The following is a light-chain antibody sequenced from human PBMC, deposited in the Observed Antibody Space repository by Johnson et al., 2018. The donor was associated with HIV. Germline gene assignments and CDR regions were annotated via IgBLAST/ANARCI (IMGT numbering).Light chain of an antibody. Sequence: QSILTQPPSVSAAPGQRVTISCSGSSSNIGNNYVSWYQQVPGAAPKLLIYDNNKRPSGIPDRFSGSKSGTSATLGITGLQTGDEADYYCGTWDTSLGAGVFGPGTKVSVL. J-gene: IGLJ1*01. CDR1: SSNIGNNY. CDR3: GTWDTSLGAGV. CDR2: DNN. V-gene: IGLV1-51*01.